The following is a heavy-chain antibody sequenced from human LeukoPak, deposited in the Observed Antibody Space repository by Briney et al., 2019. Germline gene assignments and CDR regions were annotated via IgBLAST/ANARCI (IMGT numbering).Heavy chain of an antibody. CDR3: GRGGGCRSPSSTHDFEY. Sequence: SETLSLTCTVSGGSISSYYWSWIRQPPGKGLEWIGYIYYSGSTNYNPSLKSRVTISVDTSKNQFSLKLSSVTAPDTAWYYCGRGGGCRSPSSTHDFEYRGEGDLVTVS. J-gene: IGHJ4*02. CDR2: IYYSGST. D-gene: IGHD2-2*01. V-gene: IGHV4-59*08. CDR1: GGSISSYY.